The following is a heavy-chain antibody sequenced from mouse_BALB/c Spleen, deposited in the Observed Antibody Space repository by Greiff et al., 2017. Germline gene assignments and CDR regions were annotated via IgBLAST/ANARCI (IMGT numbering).Heavy chain of an antibody. Sequence: EVQLQQSGPGLVKPSQSLSLTCTVTGYSITSDYAWNWIRQFPGNKLEWMGYISYSGSTSYNPSLKSRISITRDTSKNQFFLQLNSVTTEDTATYYCARSCAYYGNPFAYWGQGTLVTVSA. CDR3: ARSCAYYGNPFAY. D-gene: IGHD2-10*01. V-gene: IGHV3-2*02. CDR2: ISYSGST. J-gene: IGHJ3*01. CDR1: GYSITSDYA.